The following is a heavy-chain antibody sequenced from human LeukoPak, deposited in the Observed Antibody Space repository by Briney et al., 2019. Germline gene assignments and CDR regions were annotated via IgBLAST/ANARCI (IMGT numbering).Heavy chain of an antibody. D-gene: IGHD3-22*01. CDR3: ARVLNRGYYYDSSSYYYFDY. Sequence: ASVKVSCKASGYTFTGYYMHWVRQAPGQGLEWMGRINPNSGGTNYAQKFQGRVTMTRDTSISTAYMELSRLRSDDTAVYYCARVLNRGYYYDSSSYYYFDYWGQGTLVTVSS. V-gene: IGHV1-2*06. CDR2: INPNSGGT. CDR1: GYTFTGYY. J-gene: IGHJ4*02.